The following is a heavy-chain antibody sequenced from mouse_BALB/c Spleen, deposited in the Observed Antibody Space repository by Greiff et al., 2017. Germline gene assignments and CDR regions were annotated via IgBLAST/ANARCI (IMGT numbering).Heavy chain of an antibody. CDR1: GFSFSDFY. Sequence: EVKLVESGGGLVQPGGSLRLSCATSGFSFSDFYMEWVRQPPGKRLEWIAASRNKANDYTTEYSASVKGRFIVSRDTSQSILYLQLNALRAEDTAIYYCARDAPHYYYAMDYWGQGTSVTVSS. V-gene: IGHV7-1*02. CDR2: SRNKANDYTT. CDR3: ARDAPHYYYAMDY. J-gene: IGHJ4*01.